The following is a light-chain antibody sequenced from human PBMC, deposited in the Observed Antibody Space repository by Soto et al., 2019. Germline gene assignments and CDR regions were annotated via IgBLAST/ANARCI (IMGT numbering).Light chain of an antibody. CDR2: WAS. CDR3: QQYYSSPWT. V-gene: IGKV4-1*01. Sequence: DIVMTQSPDSLAVSLGERATINCKSSQSVLYSSNNKNYLAWYQQKPGQPPKLLIYWASTRESGVPDRFSGIGPGTDFTLTISSLQAEDVAVYYCQQYYSSPWTFGQETKVEIK. J-gene: IGKJ1*01. CDR1: QSVLYSSNNKNY.